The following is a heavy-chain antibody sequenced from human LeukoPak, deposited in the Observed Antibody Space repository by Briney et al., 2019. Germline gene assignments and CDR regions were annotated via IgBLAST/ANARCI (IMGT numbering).Heavy chain of an antibody. J-gene: IGHJ6*02. CDR2: IYYSGST. CDR1: GGSISSYY. V-gene: IGHV4-59*08. Sequence: SETLSLTCTVSGGSISSYYWSWIRQPPGKGLEWIGYIYYSGSTNYNPSLKSRVTISVDTSKNQFSLKVNSVTAADTAVYYCARVGDFSAGMDVWGQGTTVTVSS. CDR3: ARVGDFSAGMDV. D-gene: IGHD3/OR15-3a*01.